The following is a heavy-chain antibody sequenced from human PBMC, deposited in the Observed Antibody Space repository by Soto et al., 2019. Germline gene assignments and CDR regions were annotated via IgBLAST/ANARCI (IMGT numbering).Heavy chain of an antibody. CDR3: ARPRRGYSSLAYYYGMDV. CDR1: GGTFSSYA. J-gene: IGHJ6*02. D-gene: IGHD5-18*01. V-gene: IGHV1-69*13. Sequence: SVKVSCKASGGTFSSYAISWVRQAPGQGLEWMGGIIPIFGTANYAQKFQGRVTITADESTSTAYMELSSLRSEDTAVYYCARPRRGYSSLAYYYGMDVWGQGTTVTVSS. CDR2: IIPIFGTA.